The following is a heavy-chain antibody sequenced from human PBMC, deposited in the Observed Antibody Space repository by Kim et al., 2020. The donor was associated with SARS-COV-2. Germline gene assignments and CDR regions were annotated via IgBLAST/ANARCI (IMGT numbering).Heavy chain of an antibody. Sequence: SETLSLTCTVSGGSISSSSYYWGWIRQPPGKGLEWIGSIYYSGSTYYNPSLKSRVTISVDTSKNQFSLKLSSVPAADTAVYYCARQAGIAVAGTFVRDWFDPWGQGTLVTVSS. CDR1: GGSISSSSYY. V-gene: IGHV4-39*01. CDR2: IYYSGST. J-gene: IGHJ5*02. CDR3: ARQAGIAVAGTFVRDWFDP. D-gene: IGHD6-19*01.